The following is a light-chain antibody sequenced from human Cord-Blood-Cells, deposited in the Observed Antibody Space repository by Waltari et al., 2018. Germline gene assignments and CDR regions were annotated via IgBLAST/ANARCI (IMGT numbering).Light chain of an antibody. CDR1: SSDVGGYNY. CDR3: SSYAGSNNL. J-gene: IGLJ3*02. V-gene: IGLV2-8*01. Sequence: QSALTQPPSASGSPGQSVTISCTGTSSDVGGYNYVSWYQQHPGKAPKLMIYEVSKRPSGVPCRFSGSKSGNTASLTVSGLQAEEEADYYCSSYAGSNNLFGGGTKLTVL. CDR2: EVS.